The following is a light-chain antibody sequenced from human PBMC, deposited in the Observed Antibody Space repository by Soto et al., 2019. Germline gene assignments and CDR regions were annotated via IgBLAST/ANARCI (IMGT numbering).Light chain of an antibody. CDR1: QSISSW. J-gene: IGKJ1*01. CDR3: QQYNSYSRT. Sequence: DLQMTQSPSTLSASVGARVTITCRASQSISSWLAWYQQKPGKAPKLLIYKASSLESGVPSRFSGSGSGTEFTLTISSLQPDDFATYYCQQYNSYSRTFGKGTKVEIK. CDR2: KAS. V-gene: IGKV1-5*03.